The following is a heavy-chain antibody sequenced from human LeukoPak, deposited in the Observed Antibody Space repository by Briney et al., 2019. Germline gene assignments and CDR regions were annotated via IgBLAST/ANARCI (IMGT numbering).Heavy chain of an antibody. D-gene: IGHD1-26*01. CDR2: IRSNGGST. CDR1: GFTFSSYA. J-gene: IGHJ4*02. CDR3: ARDSLGRGSDYVGYFDY. V-gene: IGHV3-64*01. Sequence: GGSLRLSCAASGFTFSSYAMHWVRQAPGKGVEYVSAIRSNGGSTYYENCVKGSFTIYRDNSKDTLYLQMDRLTAEDMALFSSARDSLGRGSDYVGYFDYWGEGTLVTVSS.